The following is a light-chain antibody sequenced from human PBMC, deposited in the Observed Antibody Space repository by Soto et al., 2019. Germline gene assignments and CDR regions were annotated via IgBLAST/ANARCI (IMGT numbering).Light chain of an antibody. CDR1: SSDVGGYNY. J-gene: IGLJ3*02. Sequence: QSVLTQPASVSGSPGQSITISCTGTSSDVGGYNYVSWYQQHPGKAPKLMIYEVSNRPSGVSNRFSGSKSGNTASLTISGLQAEDEADYYCSSYTSSSTWVFXXXT. CDR2: EVS. CDR3: SSYTSSSTWV. V-gene: IGLV2-14*01.